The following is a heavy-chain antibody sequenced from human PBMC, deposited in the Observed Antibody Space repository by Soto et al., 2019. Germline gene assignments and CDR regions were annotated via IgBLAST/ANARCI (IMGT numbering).Heavy chain of an antibody. CDR1: ACTLSNYS. J-gene: IGHJ6*02. CDR2: ISSSSNYI. V-gene: IGHV3-21*06. D-gene: IGHD3-22*01. CDR3: ARGYFEYYYDSSGYGMDV. Sequence: GGSLRLSCTNYACTLSNYSMNWVRQAPGKGLEWVSFISSSSNYIYHADSVKGRFTISRDNAKNSLYLQMSSLRAEDTAVYYCARGYFEYYYDSSGYGMDVWGQGTTVTVSS.